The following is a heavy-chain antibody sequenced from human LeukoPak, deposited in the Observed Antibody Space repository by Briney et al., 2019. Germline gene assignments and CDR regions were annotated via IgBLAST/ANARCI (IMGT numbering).Heavy chain of an antibody. CDR1: GDNFTNYG. V-gene: IGHV5-51*01. CDR3: ARRSMKGPLNF. J-gene: IGHJ4*02. CDR2: VYPDDSDT. D-gene: IGHD2-8*01. Sequence: GESLKISCNYLGDNFTNYGIAWVRQTPGKGPESMGIVYPDDSDTRYSPPFQGQVTISVDKSISIAYLQWSSLEASDTAIYYCARRSMKGPLNFWGQGTLVAVSS.